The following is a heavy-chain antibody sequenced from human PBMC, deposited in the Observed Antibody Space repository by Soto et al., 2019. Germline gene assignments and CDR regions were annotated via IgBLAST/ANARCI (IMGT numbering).Heavy chain of an antibody. D-gene: IGHD3-9*01. CDR3: AKDISGYDILTGFQLTYYYYGMDV. CDR2: ISGSGGST. CDR1: GFTFSSYA. V-gene: IGHV3-23*01. J-gene: IGHJ6*02. Sequence: EVQLLESGGGLVQPGGSLRLSCAASGFTFSSYAMSWVRQAPGKGLEWVSAISGSGGSTYYADSVKGRFTISRDNSKNTLYLQMNSLRAEDTAVYYCAKDISGYDILTGFQLTYYYYGMDVWGQGTTVTVSS.